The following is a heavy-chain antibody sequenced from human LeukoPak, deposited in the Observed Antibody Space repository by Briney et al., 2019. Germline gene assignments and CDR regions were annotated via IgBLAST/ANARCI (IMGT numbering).Heavy chain of an antibody. CDR2: ITNSGGST. CDR3: TKDYCGKFCSAV. Sequence: GGSLRLSCAASGFTFSAFGMNWVRQAPGKGLEWVSTITNSGGSTYYVDSVKGRFTISRDNSKNTLYLQMNSLRAEDTAKYYCTKDYCGKFCSAVWGQGTTVTVSS. D-gene: IGHD3-9*01. J-gene: IGHJ6*02. CDR1: GFTFSAFG. V-gene: IGHV3-23*01.